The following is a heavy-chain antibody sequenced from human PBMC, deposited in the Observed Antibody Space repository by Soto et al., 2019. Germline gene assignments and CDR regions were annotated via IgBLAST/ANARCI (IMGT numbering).Heavy chain of an antibody. CDR1: GYTLTELS. D-gene: IGHD2-15*01. J-gene: IGHJ4*02. CDR2: FDPEDGET. Sequence: ASVKVSCKVSGYTLTELSMHWVRQAPGKGLEWMGGFDPEDGETIYAQKFQGRVTMTEDTSTDTAYMELSSLRSEDTAVYYCATGRGYCSGGSCYSTRANFDYWGQGTLVTVSS. V-gene: IGHV1-24*01. CDR3: ATGRGYCSGGSCYSTRANFDY.